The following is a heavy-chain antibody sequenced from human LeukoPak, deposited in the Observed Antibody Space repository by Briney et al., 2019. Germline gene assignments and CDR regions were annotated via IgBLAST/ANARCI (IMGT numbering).Heavy chain of an antibody. CDR3: ARDRDSGGYYTFDI. CDR1: GFTLRSYD. D-gene: IGHD3-22*01. V-gene: IGHV3-21*01. Sequence: PGGSLRLSCAASGFTLRSYDMSWVRQAPGKGLEWVSSISSSSSYIYYADSVKGRFTISRDNAKNSLYLQMNSLRAEDTAVYYCARDRDSGGYYTFDIWGQGTMVTVSS. CDR2: ISSSSSYI. J-gene: IGHJ3*02.